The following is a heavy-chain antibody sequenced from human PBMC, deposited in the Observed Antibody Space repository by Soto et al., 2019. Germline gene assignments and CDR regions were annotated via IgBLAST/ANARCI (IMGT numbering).Heavy chain of an antibody. CDR2: IYHSGST. CDR3: ARVDGEPAHPKLIDY. D-gene: IGHD2-2*01. CDR1: GGSISSSNW. V-gene: IGHV4-4*02. J-gene: IGHJ4*02. Sequence: QVQLKESGPGLVKPSGTLSLTCAVSGGSISSSNWWSWVRQHPGQGLQWIGEIYHSGSTNYNPSLKSRVTISVDKSKTQFSLMLSSVTAADTAVYYCARVDGEPAHPKLIDYWGQGTLVTVSS.